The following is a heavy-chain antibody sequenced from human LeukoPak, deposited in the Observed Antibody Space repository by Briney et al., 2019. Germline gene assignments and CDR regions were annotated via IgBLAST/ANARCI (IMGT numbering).Heavy chain of an antibody. CDR1: GYTFTSYA. V-gene: IGHV1-3*01. Sequence: ASVKVSCMASGYTFTSYAMHWVRQAPGQRLEWMGWINAGNGNTKYSQKFQGRVTITRDTSASTAYMELSSLRSEDTAVYYCARDWCSGGSCYDWFDPWGQGTLVTVSS. CDR2: INAGNGNT. D-gene: IGHD2-15*01. CDR3: ARDWCSGGSCYDWFDP. J-gene: IGHJ5*02.